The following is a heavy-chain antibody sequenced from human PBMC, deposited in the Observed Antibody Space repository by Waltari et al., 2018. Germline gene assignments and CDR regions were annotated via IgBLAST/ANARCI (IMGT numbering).Heavy chain of an antibody. CDR3: ARVDCSGGSCYRYYFDY. D-gene: IGHD2-15*01. CDR2: IIPIFGTA. CDR1: GGTFSSYA. Sequence: QVQLVQSGAEVKKPGSSVKVSCKASGGTFSSYAISWVRQAPGQGLEWMGGIIPIFGTANYAQKFQGRVTSTADESTSTAYMELSSLRSEDTAVYYCARVDCSGGSCYRYYFDYWGQGTLVTVSS. J-gene: IGHJ4*02. V-gene: IGHV1-69*01.